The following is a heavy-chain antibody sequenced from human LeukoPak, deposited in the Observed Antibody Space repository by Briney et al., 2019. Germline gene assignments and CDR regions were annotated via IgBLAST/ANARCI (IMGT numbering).Heavy chain of an antibody. V-gene: IGHV3-48*02. CDR1: GFTFSNYK. CDR3: AREMSYPYFFDL. J-gene: IGHJ4*02. CDR2: INHDSSII. D-gene: IGHD1-26*01. Sequence: GVSLRLSCAASGFTFSNYKMIWVRQTPGKGLEWLSYINHDSSIIYYGDSVKGRFTISRDNAKNSLYLQMNSLRDEDTAVYYCAREMSYPYFFDLWGQGTLVTVSS.